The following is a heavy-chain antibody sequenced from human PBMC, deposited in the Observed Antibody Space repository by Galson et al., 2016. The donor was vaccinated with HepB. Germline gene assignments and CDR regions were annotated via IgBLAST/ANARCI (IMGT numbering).Heavy chain of an antibody. V-gene: IGHV3-23*01. CDR2: IGGDGAT. Sequence: SLRLSCAASGFTFTNNIMSWVRQAPGKGLEWVSTIGGDGATFYGDSVKGRFTISRDDSKSTLYLRMDSLRAEDAAVYYCTFESTQSSMAGNYWGQGTLVTVAS. CDR3: TFESTQSSMAGNY. J-gene: IGHJ4*02. CDR1: GFTFTNNI. D-gene: IGHD6-19*01.